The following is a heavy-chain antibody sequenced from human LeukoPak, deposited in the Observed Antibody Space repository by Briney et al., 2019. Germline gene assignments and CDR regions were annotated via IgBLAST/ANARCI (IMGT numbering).Heavy chain of an antibody. Sequence: GGSLRLSCAASGIIFSNYWMHWVRQAPGKGLVWVSRINRDGSSTSYADSVKGRFTISRDNAKNTLYLQMNSLRAEDTAVYYCARDSYYYYYMDVWGKGTTVTVSS. V-gene: IGHV3-74*01. CDR3: ARDSYYYYYMDV. CDR2: INRDGSST. CDR1: GIIFSNYW. J-gene: IGHJ6*03.